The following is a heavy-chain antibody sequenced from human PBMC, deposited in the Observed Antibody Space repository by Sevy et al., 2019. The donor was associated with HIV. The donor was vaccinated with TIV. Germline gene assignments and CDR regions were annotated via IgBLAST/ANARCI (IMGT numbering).Heavy chain of an antibody. CDR3: ARISSSPRAYYYYFGMDV. Sequence: GESLKISCKGSEYNFTNYWIGWVRQMPGKGLVWMGIIYPGDSGTRYSPSFQDQVTISADKSISTAYLQWSSLKASDTAMYYCARISSSPRAYYYYFGMDVWGQGSTVTVSS. CDR1: EYNFTNYW. V-gene: IGHV5-51*01. J-gene: IGHJ6*02. D-gene: IGHD6-6*01. CDR2: IYPGDSGT.